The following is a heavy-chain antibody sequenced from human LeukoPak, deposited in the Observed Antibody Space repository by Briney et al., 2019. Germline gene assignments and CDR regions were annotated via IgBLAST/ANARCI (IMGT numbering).Heavy chain of an antibody. Sequence: ASVKVSFKASGYTFTIYAMHWVRQAPGQRLEWMGWINAGNGNTKYSQRFQGRVTITRDTSASTAYMELSSLRSEDTAVYYCAREPRNYGMDAWGKGTTVTVSS. CDR1: GYTFTIYA. V-gene: IGHV1-3*01. CDR3: AREPRNYGMDA. CDR2: INAGNGNT. J-gene: IGHJ6*04.